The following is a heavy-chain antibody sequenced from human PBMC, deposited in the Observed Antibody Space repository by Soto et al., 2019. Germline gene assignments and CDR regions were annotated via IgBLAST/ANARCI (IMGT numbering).Heavy chain of an antibody. CDR1: GFTFSSYG. Sequence: QVQLVESGGGVVQPGRSLRLSCAASGFTFSSYGMHWVRQAPGKGLEWVAVISYDGSNKYYADSVKGRFTISRDNSKNTLYLQMNSLRAEDTAVYYCAKAGYSYAEYYFDYWGQGTLVTVSS. D-gene: IGHD5-18*01. J-gene: IGHJ4*02. CDR2: ISYDGSNK. CDR3: AKAGYSYAEYYFDY. V-gene: IGHV3-30*18.